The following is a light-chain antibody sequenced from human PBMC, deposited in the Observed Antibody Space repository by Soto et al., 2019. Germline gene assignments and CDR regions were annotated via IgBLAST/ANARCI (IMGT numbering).Light chain of an antibody. V-gene: IGLV1-47*01. CDR3: AAWDDSLSGVL. CDR2: RNN. CDR1: SSNIGGNY. J-gene: IGLJ2*01. Sequence: QSVLTQPPSASGTPGQRVTNSCSGSSSNIGGNYVYWYQQLPGRAPKLLIYRNNQRPSGVPDRFSGSKSGTSASLAISGLRSEDEADYYCAAWDDSLSGVLFGGGTKLTVL.